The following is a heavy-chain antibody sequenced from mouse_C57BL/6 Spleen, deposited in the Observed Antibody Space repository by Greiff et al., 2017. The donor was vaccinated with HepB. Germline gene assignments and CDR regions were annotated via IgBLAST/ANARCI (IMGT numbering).Heavy chain of an antibody. CDR3: TREGIYYGNSPSFDY. V-gene: IGHV1-15*01. CDR1: GYTFTDYE. Sequence: VQLQQSGAELVRPGASVTLSCKASGYTFTDYEMHWVKQTPVHGLEWIGAIDPETGGTAYNQKFKGKAILTADKSSSTAYMELRSLTSEDSAVYYCTREGIYYGNSPSFDYWGQGTTLTVSS. J-gene: IGHJ2*01. D-gene: IGHD2-1*01. CDR2: IDPETGGT.